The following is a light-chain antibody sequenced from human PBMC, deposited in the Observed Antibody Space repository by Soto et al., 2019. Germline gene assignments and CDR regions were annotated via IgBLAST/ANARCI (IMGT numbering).Light chain of an antibody. CDR2: EVS. J-gene: IGLJ1*01. Sequence: SVLTQPAPVSGSPGQSITISCPGNSSDVGSYNLVSWYQQHPGKAPKLMIYEVSKRPSGVSNRFSGSKSGNTASLTISGLQAEDEADYYCCSYAGSSTFEVFGTGTKVT. V-gene: IGLV2-23*02. CDR1: SSDVGSYNL. CDR3: CSYAGSSTFEV.